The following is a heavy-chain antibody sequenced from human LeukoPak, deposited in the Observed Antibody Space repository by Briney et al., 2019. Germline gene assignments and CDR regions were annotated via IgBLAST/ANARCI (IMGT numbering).Heavy chain of an antibody. J-gene: IGHJ4*02. CDR1: GFTFNRYN. CDR3: ARRDRTYYDIL. V-gene: IGHV3-21*01. CDR2: ISTSSSYI. D-gene: IGHD3-9*01. Sequence: GGSLRLSCAASGFTFNRYNMNWVRRAPGKGLEWVSSISTSSSYIYYADSVRGRFTISRDNAKNSLYLQMNSLRAEDTAVYYCARRDRTYYDILWGQGTLVTVSS.